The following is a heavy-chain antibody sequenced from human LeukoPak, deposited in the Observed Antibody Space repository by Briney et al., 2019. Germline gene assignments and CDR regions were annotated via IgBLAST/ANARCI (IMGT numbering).Heavy chain of an antibody. Sequence: PSETLSLTCAVYGGSFSGYYWSWIRQPPVKGLEWIGEINHSGSTNYNPSLKSRVTISVDTSKNQFSLKLSSVTAADTAVYYCARGEWELRQFDYWGQGTLVTVSS. CDR2: INHSGST. D-gene: IGHD1-26*01. CDR1: GGSFSGYY. V-gene: IGHV4-34*01. CDR3: ARGEWELRQFDY. J-gene: IGHJ4*02.